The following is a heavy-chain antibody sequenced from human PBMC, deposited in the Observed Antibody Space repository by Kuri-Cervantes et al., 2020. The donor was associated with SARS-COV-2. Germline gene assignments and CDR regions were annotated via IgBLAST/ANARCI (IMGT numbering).Heavy chain of an antibody. D-gene: IGHD6-13*01. Sequence: GGSLRLSCAASGFIFSGFSMHWVRQAPGKGLEWVAVISHDGKTIFYKDSVKGRFTISRDNSKNTLFLQMNSLRTDDTAVYYCVKEANSGWYGGDWGQGSLVTVSS. V-gene: IGHV3-30-3*02. CDR3: VKEANSGWYGGD. CDR1: GFIFSGFS. CDR2: ISHDGKTI. J-gene: IGHJ4*02.